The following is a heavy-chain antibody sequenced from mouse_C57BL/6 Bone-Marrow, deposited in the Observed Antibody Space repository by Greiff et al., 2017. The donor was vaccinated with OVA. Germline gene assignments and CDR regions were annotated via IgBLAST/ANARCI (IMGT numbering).Heavy chain of an antibody. CDR3: APGPRGFAY. D-gene: IGHD3-2*02. Sequence: VQLKQSGPVLVKPGASVKMSCKASGYTFTDYYMNWVKQSHGKSLEWIGVINPYNGGTSYNQKFKGKATLTVDKSSSTAYMELNSLTSEDSAVYYCAPGPRGFAYWGQGTLVTVSA. CDR1: GYTFTDYY. CDR2: INPYNGGT. V-gene: IGHV1-19*01. J-gene: IGHJ3*01.